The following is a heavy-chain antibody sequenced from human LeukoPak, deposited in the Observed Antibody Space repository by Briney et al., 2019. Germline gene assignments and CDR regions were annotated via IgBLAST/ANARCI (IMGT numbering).Heavy chain of an antibody. Sequence: GGSLRLSCAASGFTFSSNAMSWVRQAPGKGLEWVAIINPDGSWGTFVDSVKGRFNISRDNAKNSLFLQMTSLRAEDTAVYCCVRGATYGGSDHWGRGTLVTVSS. CDR1: GFTFSSNA. D-gene: IGHD4-23*01. J-gene: IGHJ4*02. CDR3: VRGATYGGSDH. CDR2: INPDGSWG. V-gene: IGHV3-7*01.